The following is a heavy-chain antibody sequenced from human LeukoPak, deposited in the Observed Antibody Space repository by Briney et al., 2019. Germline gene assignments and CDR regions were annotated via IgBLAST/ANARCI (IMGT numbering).Heavy chain of an antibody. Sequence: GGSLRLSCAASGFTVRNNYMSWVRQAPGKGLEWVSIIYNDGSTYYADSVKGRFTISRDSYKNTLDLQVNNLRAEDTAVYFCARAFGYKKYFDYWGQGTLVTVSS. J-gene: IGHJ4*02. CDR2: IYNDGST. D-gene: IGHD5-12*01. CDR3: ARAFGYKKYFDY. V-gene: IGHV3-66*01. CDR1: GFTVRNNY.